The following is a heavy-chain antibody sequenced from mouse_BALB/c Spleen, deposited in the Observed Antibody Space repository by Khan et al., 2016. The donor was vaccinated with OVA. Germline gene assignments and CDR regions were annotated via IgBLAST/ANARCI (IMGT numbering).Heavy chain of an antibody. J-gene: IGHJ2*01. CDR2: IYPGSGKT. D-gene: IGHD6-1*01. Sequence: VQLQESGPELVKPGASVKISCKASGYTFTDNYINWVKQKPGQGLEWIGWIYPGSGKTKYNEKFKGKATLTVDTSSSTAYMQLSSLTSEDTAVYFCARGGYCSKSLFDYWGQGTTLTVSS. V-gene: IGHV1-84*02. CDR3: ARGGYCSKSLFDY. CDR1: GYTFTDNY.